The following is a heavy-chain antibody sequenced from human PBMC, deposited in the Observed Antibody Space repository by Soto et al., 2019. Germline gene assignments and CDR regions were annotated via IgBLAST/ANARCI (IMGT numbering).Heavy chain of an antibody. CDR1: GFSFTGYY. V-gene: IGHV1-2*02. D-gene: IGHD1-7*01. J-gene: IGHJ6*02. CDR3: ARHVGTKTRLGYGMGV. Sequence: ASVKVSCKASGFSFTGYYIHWLRQAPGQGLEWMGWINAHSGGTEYAQKFQGRVTLTRDTSIATAYLTLTSLTSDDTALYYCARHVGTKTRLGYGMGVWGQGTTVTVSS. CDR2: INAHSGGT.